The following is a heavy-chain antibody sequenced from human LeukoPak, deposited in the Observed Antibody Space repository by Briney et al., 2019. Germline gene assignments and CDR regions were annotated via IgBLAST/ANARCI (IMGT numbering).Heavy chain of an antibody. CDR2: INHSGST. D-gene: IGHD6-13*01. CDR1: GVSFSGYY. V-gene: IGHV4-34*01. CDR3: ARELSVAAAGRAFYYYYGMDV. Sequence: SETLSLTCAVYGVSFSGYYWSWIRQPPGKGLEWIGEINHSGSTNYNPSLKSRLTISVDTSKNQFSLKLSSVTAADTAVYYCARELSVAAAGRAFYYYYGMDVWGQGTTVTVSS. J-gene: IGHJ6*02.